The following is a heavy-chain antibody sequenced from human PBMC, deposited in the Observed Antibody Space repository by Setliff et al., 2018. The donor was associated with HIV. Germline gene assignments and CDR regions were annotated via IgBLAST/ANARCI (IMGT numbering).Heavy chain of an antibody. CDR2: ISYSGST. D-gene: IGHD2-21*01. CDR3: ARGVARQVVIDRWFDP. V-gene: IGHV4-34*01. Sequence: SETLSLTCAVFGGSFSDFYWSWIRQPPGKGLGWIGEISYSGSTVYNPSLKSRVTMSVDASKNLVSLNLNSVTAADTAIYYCARGVARQVVIDRWFDPWGQGTPVTVSS. J-gene: IGHJ5*02. CDR1: GGSFSDFY.